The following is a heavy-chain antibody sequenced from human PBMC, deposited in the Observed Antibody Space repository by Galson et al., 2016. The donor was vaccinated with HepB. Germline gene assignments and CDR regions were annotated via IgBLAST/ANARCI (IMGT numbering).Heavy chain of an antibody. D-gene: IGHD2-15*01. Sequence: SLRLSCAASGFTFSSYAMSWVRQAPGKGLEWVSTISGSDGHTYYADSVKGRFTISRDNSKNLRYLQMNSLRAEDTAVYYCATSVVGRGTKMFDYWGQGTLVPVSS. V-gene: IGHV3-23*01. J-gene: IGHJ4*02. CDR1: GFTFSSYA. CDR3: ATSVVGRGTKMFDY. CDR2: ISGSDGHT.